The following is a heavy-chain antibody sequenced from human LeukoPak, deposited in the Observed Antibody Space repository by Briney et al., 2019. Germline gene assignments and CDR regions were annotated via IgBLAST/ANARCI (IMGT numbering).Heavy chain of an antibody. D-gene: IGHD3-3*01. Sequence: SGRSLRLSCAAAGFTFSIAWMSWVRQAPGNCLEWVGRIKSRGDGETRDYAAPVKDRFIISRDDSKNTLYLQMNSLRTEDTAIYYCAAVGEWLSNAFNTWGQGTLVTVSA. CDR2: IKSRGDGETR. V-gene: IGHV3-15*01. CDR3: AAVGEWLSNAFNT. CDR1: GFTFSIAW. J-gene: IGHJ3*02.